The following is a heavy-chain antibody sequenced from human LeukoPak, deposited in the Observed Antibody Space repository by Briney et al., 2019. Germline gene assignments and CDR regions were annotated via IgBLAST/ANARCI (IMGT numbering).Heavy chain of an antibody. CDR1: GFSFSSTW. V-gene: IGHV3-74*01. Sequence: PGGSLRLSCAASGFSFSSTWMHWVRQVPGKGLVWVSRINSDGSSTIYADSVRGRFTISRDNTKNTLYLQMTSLRADDTAVYYCARVGKNGWDFDHWGQGTLVTVSS. CDR2: INSDGSST. CDR3: ARVGKNGWDFDH. J-gene: IGHJ4*02. D-gene: IGHD6-19*01.